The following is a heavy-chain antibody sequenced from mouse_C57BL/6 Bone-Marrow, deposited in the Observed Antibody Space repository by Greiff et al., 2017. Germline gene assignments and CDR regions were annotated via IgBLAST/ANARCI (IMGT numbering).Heavy chain of an antibody. CDR2: IDPSDSAT. Sequence: QVQLQQSGAELVRPGSSVKLSCKASGYTFTSYWMHWVQQRPIQGLEWIGNIDPSDSATHYNQKIKDKATLTVDKSSSTAYMQLSSLTSEGSAVYYCARFDYDSSLYAVDYWGQGTSVTVSS. J-gene: IGHJ4*01. CDR1: GYTFTSYW. V-gene: IGHV1-52*01. CDR3: ARFDYDSSLYAVDY. D-gene: IGHD2-4*01.